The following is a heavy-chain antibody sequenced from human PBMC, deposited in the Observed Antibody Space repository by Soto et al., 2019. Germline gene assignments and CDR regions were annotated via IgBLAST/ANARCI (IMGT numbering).Heavy chain of an antibody. CDR3: ASALYCSGGSCSFDP. CDR2: IYYTGST. CDR1: GGSVSSGSYY. D-gene: IGHD2-15*01. J-gene: IGHJ5*02. V-gene: IGHV4-61*01. Sequence: QVHLQESGPGLVNPSETLSLTSTVSGGSVSSGSYYWSWIRQPPGKGLEWIGFIYYTGSTTYNPSLKSRVTISVDTSKNQFSLKLSSVTAGDTAVYYCASALYCSGGSCSFDPWGQGTLVTVSS.